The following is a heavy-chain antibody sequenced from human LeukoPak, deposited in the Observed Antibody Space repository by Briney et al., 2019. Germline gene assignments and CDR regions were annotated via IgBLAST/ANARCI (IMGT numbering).Heavy chain of an antibody. CDR2: ISWNSGNI. J-gene: IGHJ6*03. V-gene: IGHV3-9*01. Sequence: QTGGSLRLSCAASGFTFDDYAMHWVRQAPGKGLEWVSGISWNSGNIAYADSVRGRFTISRDNAKNSLYLEMSSLRAEDTALYYCTRVSDFYSYYYMDVWGKGTTVTVSS. CDR3: TRVSDFYSYYYMDV. D-gene: IGHD1-26*01. CDR1: GFTFDDYA.